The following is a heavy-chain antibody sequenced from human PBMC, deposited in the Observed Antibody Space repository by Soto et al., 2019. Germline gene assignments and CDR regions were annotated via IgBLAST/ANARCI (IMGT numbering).Heavy chain of an antibody. J-gene: IGHJ4*02. CDR2: IDWDDDK. Sequence: SGPTLVNPTQALTLTCTFSGFSLSSKGMRVSWIRQPPGKALEWLARIDWDDDKFYSPSLRTRLAISKGTSKNQVVLTMTNVDPMDTATYYCARSPGGFTVATYFFDYWGQGTLVTVSS. D-gene: IGHD3-16*01. V-gene: IGHV2-70*04. CDR1: GFSLSSKGMR. CDR3: ARSPGGFTVATYFFDY.